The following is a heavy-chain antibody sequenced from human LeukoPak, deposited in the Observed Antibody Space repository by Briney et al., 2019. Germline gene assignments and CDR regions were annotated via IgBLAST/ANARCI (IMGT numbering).Heavy chain of an antibody. V-gene: IGHV4-4*09. D-gene: IGHD3-3*01. CDR1: GVSFSPYY. Sequence: PSETLSLTCAVSGVSFSPYYWAWLRQPPGKGLEWLGYIHTSGSNNQYPSLKSRVTKSVDKSKNHFSLRLTSVTAADTAVYYCARLSAAVHLGAFDLWGQGTMVTVSS. CDR3: ARLSAAVHLGAFDL. J-gene: IGHJ3*01. CDR2: IHTSGSN.